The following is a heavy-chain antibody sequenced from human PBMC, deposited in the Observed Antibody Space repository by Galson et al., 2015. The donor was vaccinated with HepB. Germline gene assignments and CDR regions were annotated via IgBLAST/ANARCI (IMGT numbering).Heavy chain of an antibody. J-gene: IGHJ4*02. CDR3: AGGWGYCSSTSCKPRGNFDY. CDR1: GFIFSSYS. CDR2: IGSTSTAI. Sequence: SLRLSCAASGFIFSSYSMNWVRQAPGKGLEWVSYIGSTSTAIYYADSVKGRFTISRDNAKKSLYLQMNSLRDEDTAVYYCAGGWGYCSSTSCKPRGNFDYWAREPWSPSPQ. D-gene: IGHD2-2*01. V-gene: IGHV3-48*02.